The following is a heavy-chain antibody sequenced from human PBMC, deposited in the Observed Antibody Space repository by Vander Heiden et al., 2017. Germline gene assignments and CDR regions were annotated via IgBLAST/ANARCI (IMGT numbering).Heavy chain of an antibody. D-gene: IGHD6-19*01. V-gene: IGHV4-31*03. CDR3: ARDIAVAGTFYYYGMDV. Sequence: QLQLQESGPGLAKPSQTLSLTCTVTGGSISSGGYYWSWIRQHPGKGLEWIGYIYYSGSTYYNPSLKSRVTISVDTSKNQFSLKLSSVTAADTAVYYCARDIAVAGTFYYYGMDVWGQGTTVTVSS. CDR1: GGSISSGGYY. CDR2: IYYSGST. J-gene: IGHJ6*02.